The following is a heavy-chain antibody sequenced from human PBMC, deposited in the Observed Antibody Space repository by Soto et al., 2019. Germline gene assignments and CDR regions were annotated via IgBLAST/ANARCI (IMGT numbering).Heavy chain of an antibody. J-gene: IGHJ4*02. CDR3: AELGAMGVFDF. D-gene: IGHD1-26*01. CDR2: ITFRGDYT. Sequence: VQLLESGGGLVQPGGSLRLSCAASGFTFSSFAMSWVRQAPGKGLEWLANITFRGDYTYYADSVKGRFTFSRDNSRKRLYLEMNCLQVVDTGLYYCAELGAMGVFDFLGQGTLLTVSS. V-gene: IGHV3-23*01. CDR1: GFTFSSFA.